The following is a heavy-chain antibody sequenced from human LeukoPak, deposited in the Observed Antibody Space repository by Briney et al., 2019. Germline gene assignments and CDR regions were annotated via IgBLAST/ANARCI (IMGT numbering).Heavy chain of an antibody. D-gene: IGHD4-17*01. J-gene: IGHJ4*02. Sequence: SETLSLTCTVSGGSISSDNYYWGWIRQPPGKGLEWIGSLYYSGRTYYNPSLKSRVTTSVDTSKNQFSLKLSSVTAADTAVYFCERGILYGDYVFDYWGQGTLVTVSS. CDR3: ERGILYGDYVFDY. V-gene: IGHV4-39*01. CDR1: GGSISSDNYY. CDR2: LYYSGRT.